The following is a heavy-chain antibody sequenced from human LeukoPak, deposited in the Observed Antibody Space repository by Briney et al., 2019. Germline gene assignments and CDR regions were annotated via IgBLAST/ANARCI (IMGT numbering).Heavy chain of an antibody. J-gene: IGHJ6*02. CDR1: GFTFSNYG. D-gene: IGHD4-17*01. CDR2: MWYDGSNK. CDR3: ARNYGDYVDYYYYGMDV. Sequence: GGSLRLSCAASGFTFSNYGMHWVRQAPGKGLEWVAVMWYDGSNKYYADSVKGRFTISRDNSKNTLYLQMNSLRAEDTAVYYCARNYGDYVDYYYYGMDVWGQGTTVTVSS. V-gene: IGHV3-33*01.